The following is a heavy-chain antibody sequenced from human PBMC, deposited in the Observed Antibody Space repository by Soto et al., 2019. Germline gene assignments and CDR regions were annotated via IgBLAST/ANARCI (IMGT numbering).Heavy chain of an antibody. J-gene: IGHJ5*02. V-gene: IGHV4-34*01. CDR2: INHSGST. CDR3: ARAPYCSGGSCYSRDNNWFDP. CDR1: GGSFSGYY. D-gene: IGHD2-15*01. Sequence: SETLSLTCAVYGGSFSGYYWSWIRQPPGKGLEWIGEINHSGSTNYNPSLKSRVTISVDTSKNQFSLKLSSVTAADTAVYYCARAPYCSGGSCYSRDNNWFDPWGQGTLVTVSS.